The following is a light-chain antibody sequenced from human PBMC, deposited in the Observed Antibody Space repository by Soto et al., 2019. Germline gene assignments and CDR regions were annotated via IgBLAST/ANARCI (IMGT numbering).Light chain of an antibody. CDR1: SSNIGSNT. CDR3: AAWDDSLNGHWV. CDR2: SNN. V-gene: IGLV1-44*01. J-gene: IGLJ3*02. Sequence: QSVLTQPPSASGTPGQRVTISCSGSSSNIGSNTVNWYQQLPRTAPKLLIYSNNQRPSGVPAQFSGSKSGTSASLAISGLQSEDEADYYCAAWDDSLNGHWVFGGGTKLTVL.